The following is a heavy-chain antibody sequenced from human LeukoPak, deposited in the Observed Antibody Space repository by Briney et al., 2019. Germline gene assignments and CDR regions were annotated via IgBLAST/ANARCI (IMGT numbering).Heavy chain of an antibody. Sequence: PSETLSLTCTVSGGSISSSSYYWAWIRQPPGKGLEWIGSIYYSGSTYYNPSLKSRVTISIDTSDNQFSLKLTSVTAADTAVYYCARAVAGRFDYWGQGTLVTVSS. CDR1: GGSISSSSYY. CDR3: ARAVAGRFDY. J-gene: IGHJ4*02. D-gene: IGHD6-19*01. V-gene: IGHV4-39*07. CDR2: IYYSGST.